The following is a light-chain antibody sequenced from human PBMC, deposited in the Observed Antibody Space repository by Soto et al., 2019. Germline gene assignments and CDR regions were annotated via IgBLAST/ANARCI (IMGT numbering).Light chain of an antibody. CDR3: QQYYSTPPYT. J-gene: IGKJ2*01. Sequence: DIVMTQSPDSLAVSLGERATINCKSSQSVLYSSNNMNYVAWYQQKPGQPPKLLIYWASTRESGVPDRFSGSGSGTDFTLTISSLQAEDVAVYYCQQYYSTPPYTFGQGTKLEIK. CDR1: QSVLYSSNNMNY. CDR2: WAS. V-gene: IGKV4-1*01.